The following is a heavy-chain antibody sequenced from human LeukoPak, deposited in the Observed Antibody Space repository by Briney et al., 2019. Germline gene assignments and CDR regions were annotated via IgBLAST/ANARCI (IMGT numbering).Heavy chain of an antibody. D-gene: IGHD6-13*01. CDR2: ISGSGGST. Sequence: GGSLRLSCAASGFTFSSYAMSWVRQAPGKGLEWVSAISGSGGSTYYADSVKGRFTISRDNSKNTLYLQMNSLRAEDTAVYYCAKTRPLDSSSWSHGDYWGQGTLVTISS. CDR1: GFTFSSYA. CDR3: AKTRPLDSSSWSHGDY. V-gene: IGHV3-23*01. J-gene: IGHJ4*02.